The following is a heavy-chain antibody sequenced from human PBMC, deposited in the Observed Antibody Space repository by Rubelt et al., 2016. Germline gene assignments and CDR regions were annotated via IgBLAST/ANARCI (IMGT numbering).Heavy chain of an antibody. V-gene: IGHV5-10-1*01. CDR1: GYSFTSYW. CDR3: ARIPGSGSSEINWFDP. Sequence: EVQLVQSGAEVKKPGESLRISCKGSGYSFTSYWISWVRQMPGKGLEWMGRIDPSDSYTNYSPSVQGHVTISADKSISTAYLQWSSLKASDTAMDYCARIPGSGSSEINWFDPWGQGTLVTVSS. D-gene: IGHD3-10*01. CDR2: IDPSDSYT. J-gene: IGHJ5*02.